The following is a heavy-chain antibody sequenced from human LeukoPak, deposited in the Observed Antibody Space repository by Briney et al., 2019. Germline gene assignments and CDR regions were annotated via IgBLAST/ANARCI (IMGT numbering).Heavy chain of an antibody. V-gene: IGHV3-74*01. D-gene: IGHD3-3*01. J-gene: IGHJ4*02. CDR3: AKDSTPHYDFWSGYSLGQDY. Sequence: PGGSLRLSCAASGFTFSSYWLHWVRQAPGKGLVWVSRINSDASSTSYADSVKGRFTISRDNAKNTLYLQMNSLRAEDTAVYYCAKDSTPHYDFWSGYSLGQDYWGQGTLVTVSS. CDR1: GFTFSSYW. CDR2: INSDASST.